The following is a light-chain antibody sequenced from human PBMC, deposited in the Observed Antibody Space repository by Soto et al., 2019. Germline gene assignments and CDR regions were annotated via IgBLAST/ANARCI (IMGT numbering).Light chain of an antibody. CDR3: QHYSGDRAT. CDR1: QSINKW. J-gene: IGKJ1*01. V-gene: IGKV1-5*03. Sequence: DILLTQSPSTLSASVGDRVTISFRASQSINKWLAWYQHKPGKSPNLLIYEVSTLHSGVPSRFSGSGSGTECTLTISSLRPYDFATYYCQHYSGDRATCGHGTKVEI. CDR2: EVS.